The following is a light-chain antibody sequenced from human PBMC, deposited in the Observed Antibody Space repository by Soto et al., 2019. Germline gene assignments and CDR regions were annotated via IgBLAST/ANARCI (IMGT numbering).Light chain of an antibody. CDR3: QQYNEWPQWK. J-gene: IGKJ1*01. Sequence: EIVMTQSPATLSVSPGERATLSCRASQSVGSNLAWYQQRPGQAPRLLIHGASTRATGIPARFSGSGSGTDFTLTISSLQSEDFAVYYCQQYNEWPQWKFGKGTKVDI. CDR1: QSVGSN. CDR2: GAS. V-gene: IGKV3-15*01.